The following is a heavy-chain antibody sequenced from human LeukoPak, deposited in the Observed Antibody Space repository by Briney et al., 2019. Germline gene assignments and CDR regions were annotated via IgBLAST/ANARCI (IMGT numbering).Heavy chain of an antibody. CDR2: MNPNSGNT. V-gene: IGHV1-8*01. CDR1: GYTFTSYD. CDR3: ARGRYAMATIWGYYYYGVDV. D-gene: IGHD5-24*01. J-gene: IGHJ6*02. Sequence: ASVKVSCKASGYTFTSYDINWVRQATGQGLEWMGWMNPNSGNTGYAQKFQGRVTMTRNTSISTAYMELSSLRSEDTAVYYCARGRYAMATIWGYYYYGVDVWGQGTTVTVSS.